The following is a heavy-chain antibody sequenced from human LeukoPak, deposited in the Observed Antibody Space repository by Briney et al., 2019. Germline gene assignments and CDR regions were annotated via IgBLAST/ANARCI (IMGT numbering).Heavy chain of an antibody. CDR1: GYTFTSYG. Sequence: ASVKVSCKASGYTFTSYGISWVRQAPGQRLEWMGWINAGNGNTKYSQKFQGRVTITRDTSASTAYMELSSLRSEDTAVYYCARDRYYDFAGLWWFDPWGQGTLVTVSS. CDR2: INAGNGNT. CDR3: ARDRYYDFAGLWWFDP. J-gene: IGHJ5*02. D-gene: IGHD3-3*01. V-gene: IGHV1-3*01.